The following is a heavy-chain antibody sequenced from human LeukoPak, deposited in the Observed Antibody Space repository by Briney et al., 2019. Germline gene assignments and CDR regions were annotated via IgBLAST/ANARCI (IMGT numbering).Heavy chain of an antibody. CDR3: ARQQLVPLGAPNWFDP. D-gene: IGHD6-13*01. V-gene: IGHV4-59*08. Sequence: PSGTLSLTCTVSGGSISSYYWSWIRQPPGKGLEWIGYIYYSGSTNYNPSLKSRVTISVDTSKNQFSLKLSSVTAADTAVYYCARQQLVPLGAPNWFDPWGQGTLVTVSS. CDR1: GGSISSYY. J-gene: IGHJ5*02. CDR2: IYYSGST.